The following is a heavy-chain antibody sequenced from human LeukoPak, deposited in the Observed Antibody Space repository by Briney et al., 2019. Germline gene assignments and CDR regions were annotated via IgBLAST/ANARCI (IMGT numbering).Heavy chain of an antibody. J-gene: IGHJ4*02. CDR3: AKDPQKWESYFDY. CDR2: TRYDGSNK. V-gene: IGHV3-30*02. Sequence: GALRLPFAASGFNFSSLCMHWVRQAPGKGLEWVAFTRYDGSNKYYADSVKGRFTISRDNSKNMLYLQMNSLRAEDTAVYYCAKDPQKWESYFDYWGQGTLVTVSS. CDR1: GFNFSSLC. D-gene: IGHD1-26*01.